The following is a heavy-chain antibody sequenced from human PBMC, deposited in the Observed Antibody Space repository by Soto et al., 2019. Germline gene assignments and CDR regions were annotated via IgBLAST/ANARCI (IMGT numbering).Heavy chain of an antibody. CDR2: IYHSGST. CDR1: GYSISTGFN. V-gene: IGHV4-38-2*02. J-gene: IGHJ4*02. CDR3: ARDWGTSFYHFDS. Sequence: SETLSLTCAVSGYSISTGFNWGWIRQPPGKGLEWIGSIYHSGSTYYNLSLKSRVTISADTSKNQISLKLISVTAADTALYYCARDWGTSFYHFDSWGQGTLVTVSS. D-gene: IGHD2-15*01.